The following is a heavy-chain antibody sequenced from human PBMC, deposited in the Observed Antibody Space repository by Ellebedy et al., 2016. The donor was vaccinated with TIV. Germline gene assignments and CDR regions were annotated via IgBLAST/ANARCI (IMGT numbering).Heavy chain of an antibody. J-gene: IGHJ4*02. CDR2: IYSGGTT. Sequence: PSETLSLTCSVSGDSTTTYYRNWVRQAPGKGLEWVSVIYSGGTTHYADSVKSRFTISRDKSKNTMYLQMNSLRAEDTAVYYCAGHGDRAMTHWGQGTLVTVSS. D-gene: IGHD5-18*01. V-gene: IGHV3-53*01. CDR3: AGHGDRAMTH. CDR1: GDSTTTYY.